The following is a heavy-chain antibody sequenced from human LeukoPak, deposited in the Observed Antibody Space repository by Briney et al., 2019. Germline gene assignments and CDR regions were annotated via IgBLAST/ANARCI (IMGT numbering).Heavy chain of an antibody. V-gene: IGHV3-13*01. CDR1: GFTLRSYD. CDR2: IDTAGDT. CDR3: SRRGAGFDDAFDI. J-gene: IGHJ3*02. D-gene: IGHD3-9*01. Sequence: GGSLRLSCAASGFTLRSYDMHWVRQVTGKGLEWVSSIDTAGDTYFPGSVQGRFTVSRENAKNSFYLQMNSLRAGDTAVYYCSRRGAGFDDAFDIWGQGTMVTVSS.